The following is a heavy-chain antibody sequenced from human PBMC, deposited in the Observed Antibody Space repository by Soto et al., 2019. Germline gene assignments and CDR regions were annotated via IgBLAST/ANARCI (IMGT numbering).Heavy chain of an antibody. CDR2: IIPIFGTA. V-gene: IGHV1-69*13. J-gene: IGHJ6*02. Sequence: ASVKVSCKASGGTFSSYAISWVRQAPGQGLEWMGGIIPIFGTANYAQKFQGRVTITADESTSTAYMELSSLRSEDTAVYYCARDQGVPGGDYFLYYGMDVWGQGTTVTVSS. D-gene: IGHD4-17*01. CDR3: ARDQGVPGGDYFLYYGMDV. CDR1: GGTFSSYA.